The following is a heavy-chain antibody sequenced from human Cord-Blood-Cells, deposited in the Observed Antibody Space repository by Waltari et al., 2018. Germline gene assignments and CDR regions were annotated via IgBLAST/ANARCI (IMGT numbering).Heavy chain of an antibody. D-gene: IGHD6-13*01. J-gene: IGHJ1*01. V-gene: IGHV3-30*18. CDR2: ISYDGSNK. CDR3: AKKDPFERAAAGTEYFQH. CDR1: GFTFSSYG. Sequence: QVQLVESGGGVVQPGRSLRLSCAASGFTFSSYGMHWVRQAPGKGLEWVAVISYDGSNKYYADSVKGRFTISRDNSKNTLYLQMNSLRAEDTAVYYCAKKDPFERAAAGTEYFQH.